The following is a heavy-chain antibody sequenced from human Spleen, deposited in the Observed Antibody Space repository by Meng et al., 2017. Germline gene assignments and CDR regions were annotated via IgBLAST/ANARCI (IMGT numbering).Heavy chain of an antibody. CDR2: IYYSGST. D-gene: IGHD3-10*01. J-gene: IGHJ4*02. CDR1: GGSINSGGYY. V-gene: IGHV4-31*03. Sequence: QVQLQESGPGLVKPSQTLSLTCTVSGGSINSGGYYWSWIRQHPGKGLEWIGCIYYSGSTFYNLSLKSRLTISVDTSNNQFSLKLSSVTAADTAVYYCARDPSGTAHFDYWGQGTLVTVSS. CDR3: ARDPSGTAHFDY.